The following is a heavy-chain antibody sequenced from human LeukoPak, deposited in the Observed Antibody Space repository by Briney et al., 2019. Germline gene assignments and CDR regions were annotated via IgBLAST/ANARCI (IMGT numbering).Heavy chain of an antibody. J-gene: IGHJ5*02. D-gene: IGHD3-22*01. V-gene: IGHV1-69*06. CDR2: IIPIFGTT. CDR1: GGTFTSFG. Sequence: SVKVSCKASGGTFTSFGINWVRQAPGQGLECIGRIIPIFGTTNYAQRFQGRVTITADRSTNIAYMELSSLRSEDTAVYYCARDDYYDSSGSAEVWFDPWGQGTLVTVSS. CDR3: ARDDYYDSSGSAEVWFDP.